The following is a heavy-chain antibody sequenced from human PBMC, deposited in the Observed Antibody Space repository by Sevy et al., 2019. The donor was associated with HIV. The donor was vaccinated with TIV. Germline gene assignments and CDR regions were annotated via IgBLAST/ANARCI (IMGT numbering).Heavy chain of an antibody. J-gene: IGHJ4*02. D-gene: IGHD4-17*01. CDR3: ARDLTPGASYIDY. CDR2: ITGSGTTL. V-gene: IGHV3-11*01. CDR1: GFTFSDYF. Sequence: GGSLRLSCAASGFTFSDYFMMWIRRAPGKGLEWVSYITGSGTTLYYADSVKGRFTISRDNSKNSLYLQMNSLRPEDTAMYYCARDLTPGASYIDYWGQGTLVTVSS.